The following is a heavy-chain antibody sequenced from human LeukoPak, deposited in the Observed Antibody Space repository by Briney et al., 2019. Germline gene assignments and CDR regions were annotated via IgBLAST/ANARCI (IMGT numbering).Heavy chain of an antibody. J-gene: IGHJ4*02. CDR2: TYYRSKWYN. V-gene: IGHV6-1*01. CDR3: ARAPGYYGSGSPYFDS. D-gene: IGHD3-10*01. Sequence: SQTLSLTCAISGDSVSSNSAAWNWIRQSPSRGLEWLGRTYYRSKWYNDYAVSVKSRITINPDTSKNQFSLQLDSVTPEDTAVYYCARAPGYYGSGSPYFDSWGQGTLVTVSS. CDR1: GDSVSSNSAA.